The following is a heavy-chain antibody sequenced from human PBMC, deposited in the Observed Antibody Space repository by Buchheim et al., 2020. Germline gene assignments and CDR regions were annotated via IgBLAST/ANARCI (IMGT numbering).Heavy chain of an antibody. CDR2: ISYDGSNK. D-gene: IGHD6-13*01. J-gene: IGHJ6*02. Sequence: QVQLVESGGGVVQPGRSLRLSCAASGFTFSSYGMHWVRQAPGKGLEWVAVISYDGSNKYYADSVKGRFTISRDNSKKTLYLQMNSLRAEDTAVYYCAKDGTLYYYYGMDVWGQGTT. CDR1: GFTFSSYG. V-gene: IGHV3-30*18. CDR3: AKDGTLYYYYGMDV.